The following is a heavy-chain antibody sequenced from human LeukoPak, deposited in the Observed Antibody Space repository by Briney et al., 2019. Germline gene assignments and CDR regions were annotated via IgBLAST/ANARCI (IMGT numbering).Heavy chain of an antibody. D-gene: IGHD3-22*01. J-gene: IGHJ3*02. V-gene: IGHV3-23*01. Sequence: GGSLRLSCAASGFTFSSYAMSWVRQAPGKGLEWVSAISGSGGSTYYADSVKGRFTISRDNSKNTLYLQMNSLRAEDTAVYYCAKDRGRSGYYYGAFDIWGQGTMVTVSS. CDR3: AKDRGRSGYYYGAFDI. CDR1: GFTFSSYA. CDR2: ISGSGGST.